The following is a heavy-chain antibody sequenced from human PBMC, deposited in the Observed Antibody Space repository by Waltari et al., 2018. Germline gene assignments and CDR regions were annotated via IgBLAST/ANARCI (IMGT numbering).Heavy chain of an antibody. J-gene: IGHJ4*02. Sequence: QITLKESGPTVVIPTQTLTLTCTFSDFPLSTSGVGVGWIRQPPGKALEWLALIYWDGDKRYSPSLKTRITLTKEASTNQVVLTMTTMDPVDTATYFCVRYVSGWYAPDYWGQGTLVTVSS. CDR2: IYWDGDK. D-gene: IGHD6-19*01. CDR1: DFPLSTSGVG. V-gene: IGHV2-5*02. CDR3: VRYVSGWYAPDY.